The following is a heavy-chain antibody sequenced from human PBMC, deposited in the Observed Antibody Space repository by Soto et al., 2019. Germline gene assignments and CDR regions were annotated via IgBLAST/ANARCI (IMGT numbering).Heavy chain of an antibody. V-gene: IGHV1-69*01. D-gene: IGHD6-19*01. CDR2: IIPIFGTA. J-gene: IGHJ5*02. CDR1: GGTFSSYA. Sequence: QVQLLQSGAEVKKPGSSVKVSCKASGGTFSSYAISWVRQAPGQGLEWMGGIIPIFGTANYAQKFQGRVTINADEYTRTDYREVSSLRSEDTAVSYCERVDIAEAGHWFAPWGQGTLITVSS. CDR3: ERVDIAEAGHWFAP.